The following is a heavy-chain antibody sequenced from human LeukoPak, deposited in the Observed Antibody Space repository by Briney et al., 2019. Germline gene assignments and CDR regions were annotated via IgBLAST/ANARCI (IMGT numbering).Heavy chain of an antibody. Sequence: GGSLRLFRAASGFTFSDYYMSWIRQAPGKGLEWVTYISSSSSYTNYADSVKGLFTMSRDNAKNSLYLKMNSLRAEDTAVYSWARGGRDWYDPWGQGTLVTVSS. J-gene: IGHJ5*02. D-gene: IGHD5-24*01. CDR1: GFTFSDYY. CDR2: ISSSSSYT. CDR3: ARGGRDWYDP. V-gene: IGHV3-11*06.